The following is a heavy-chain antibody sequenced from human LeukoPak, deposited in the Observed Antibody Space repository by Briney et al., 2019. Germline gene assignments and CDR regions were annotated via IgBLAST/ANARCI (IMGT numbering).Heavy chain of an antibody. V-gene: IGHV4-39*01. J-gene: IGHJ4*02. CDR1: VGSISSSNHY. CDR2: MVYSAST. Sequence: PSETLSLTCTVSVGSISSSNHYWVWVRQPPGKALEWIVSMVYSASTYYVPCLRSRFTISVATSRYHFSLKVSYVTAADTAVYYCARHVVQSGDPAFLDYWGPGTLVTVSS. D-gene: IGHD2-21*01. CDR3: ARHVVQSGDPAFLDY.